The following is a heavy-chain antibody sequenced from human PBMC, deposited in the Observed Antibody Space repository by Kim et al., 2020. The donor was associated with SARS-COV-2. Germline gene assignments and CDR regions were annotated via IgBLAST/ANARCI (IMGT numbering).Heavy chain of an antibody. J-gene: IGHJ6*02. V-gene: IGHV4-39*07. CDR2: IYYSGST. Sequence: SETLSLTCTVSGGSISSSSYYWGWIRQPPGKGLEWIGSIYYSGSTYYNPSLKSRVTISVDTSKNQFSLKLSSVTAADTAVYYCASSWNYDSSGYLYYYYGMDVWGQGTTVTVSS. D-gene: IGHD3-22*01. CDR1: GGSISSSSYY. CDR3: ASSWNYDSSGYLYYYYGMDV.